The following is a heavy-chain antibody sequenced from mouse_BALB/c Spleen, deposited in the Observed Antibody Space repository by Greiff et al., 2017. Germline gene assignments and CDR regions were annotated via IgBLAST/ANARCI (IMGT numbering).Heavy chain of an antibody. CDR2: ISNLAYSI. CDR3: ARTVVAPYAMDY. CDR1: GFTFSDYG. D-gene: IGHD1-1*01. V-gene: IGHV5-15*02. Sequence: EVQRVESGGGLVQPGGSRKLSCAASGFTFSDYGMAWVRQAPGKGPEWVAFISNLAYSIYYADTVTGRFTISRENAKNTLYLEMSSLRSEDTAMYYCARTVVAPYAMDYWGQGTSVTVSS. J-gene: IGHJ4*01.